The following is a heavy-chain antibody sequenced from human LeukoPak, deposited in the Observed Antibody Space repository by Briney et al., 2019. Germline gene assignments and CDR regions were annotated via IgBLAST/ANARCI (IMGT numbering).Heavy chain of an antibody. CDR3: ARGIAAAGNYYYGMDV. CDR2: IIPIFGTA. J-gene: IGHJ6*02. V-gene: IGHV1-69*13. Sequence: ASVKVSCKASGGTFSSYAISWVRQAPGQGLEWMGGIIPIFGTADYAQKFQGRVTITADESTSTAYMELSSLRSEDTAVYYCARGIAAAGNYYYGMDVWGQGTTVTVSS. D-gene: IGHD6-13*01. CDR1: GGTFSSYA.